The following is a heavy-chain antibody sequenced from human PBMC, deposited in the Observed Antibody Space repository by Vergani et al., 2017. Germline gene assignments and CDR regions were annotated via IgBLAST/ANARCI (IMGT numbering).Heavy chain of an antibody. D-gene: IGHD3-3*01. Sequence: QLQLQESGSGLVKPSQTLSLTCAVSGGSISSGGYSWSWIRQPPGKGLEWIGEINHSGSTNYNPSLKSRVTISVDTSKNQFSLKLSSVTAADTAVYYCARRGAFWSGYSPFDYWGQGTLVTVSS. J-gene: IGHJ4*02. CDR3: ARRGAFWSGYSPFDY. CDR2: INHSGST. V-gene: IGHV4-30-2*01. CDR1: GGSISSGGYS.